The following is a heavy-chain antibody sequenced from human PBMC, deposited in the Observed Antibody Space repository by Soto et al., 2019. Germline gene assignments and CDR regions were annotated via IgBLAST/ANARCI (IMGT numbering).Heavy chain of an antibody. J-gene: IGHJ6*02. CDR2: INPNAGST. CDR1: GYTFTTYY. V-gene: IGHV1-46*01. D-gene: IGHD5-18*01. CDR3: ARDRDAAMASYYDYGMDF. Sequence: QVQLVQSGAEVKKPGASVKVSCKASGYTFTTYYLNWVRQAPGQGLEWMGIINPNAGSTSYAKRFQGRVTMTRDTSTSTVYMELSGLRSDDTAVYYCARDRDAAMASYYDYGMDFWGQGTTVTVSS.